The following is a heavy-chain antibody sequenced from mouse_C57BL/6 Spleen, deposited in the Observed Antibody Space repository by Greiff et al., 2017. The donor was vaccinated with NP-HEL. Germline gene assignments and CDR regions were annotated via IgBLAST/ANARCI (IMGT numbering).Heavy chain of an antibody. V-gene: IGHV1-81*01. CDR1: GYTFTSYG. Sequence: QVQLKESGAELARPGASVKLSCKASGYTFTSYGISWVKQRTGQGLEWIGEIYPRSGNTYYNEKFKGKATLTADKSSSTAYMELRSLTSEDSAVYFCARFDYDERDYAMDYWGQGTSVTVSS. CDR3: ARFDYDERDYAMDY. CDR2: IYPRSGNT. J-gene: IGHJ4*01. D-gene: IGHD2-4*01.